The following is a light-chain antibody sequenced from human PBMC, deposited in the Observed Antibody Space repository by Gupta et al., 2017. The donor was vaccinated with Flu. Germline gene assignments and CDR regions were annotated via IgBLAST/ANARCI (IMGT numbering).Light chain of an antibody. CDR1: QSILYSSNNKNY. V-gene: IGKV4-1*01. CDR3: QHYYSSPYT. J-gene: IGKJ2*01. Sequence: PLGERATINCKSSQSILYSSNNKNYLTWYQQKPGQPPKLLIYWASTRASGVPDRFSGSGSETDFTLTISSLQAEDVAVYYCQHYYSSPYTCGQGTKVEIK. CDR2: WAS.